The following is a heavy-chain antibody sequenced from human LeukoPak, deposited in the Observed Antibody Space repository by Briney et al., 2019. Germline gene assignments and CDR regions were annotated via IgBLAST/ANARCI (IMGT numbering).Heavy chain of an antibody. Sequence: GGSLRLSCAASGFTFSSYGMHWVRQAPGKGLEWVAFIRYDGSNKYYAESGQGRFTISRDNPKNTLYLQMNSLRAEDTAVYYCYIVGAAYGGYFDYWGQGTLVTVSS. J-gene: IGHJ4*02. CDR1: GFTFSSYG. D-gene: IGHD1-26*01. V-gene: IGHV3-30*02. CDR2: IRYDGSNK. CDR3: YIVGAAYGGYFDY.